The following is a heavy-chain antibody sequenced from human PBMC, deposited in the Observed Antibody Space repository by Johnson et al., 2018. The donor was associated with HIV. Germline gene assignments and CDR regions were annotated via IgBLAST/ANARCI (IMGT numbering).Heavy chain of an antibody. V-gene: IGHV3-11*04. CDR3: ARSMIVNAFDI. Sequence: QVQLVESGGGLVKPGGSLRLSCAASGFTFSDYYMSWIRQAPGKGLEWVSGISWNSGSIGYADSVKGRFTISRDNAKNSLYLQMNSLRAEDTAVYYCARSMIVNAFDIWGQGTMVTVSS. CDR2: ISWNSGSI. D-gene: IGHD3-22*01. J-gene: IGHJ3*02. CDR1: GFTFSDYY.